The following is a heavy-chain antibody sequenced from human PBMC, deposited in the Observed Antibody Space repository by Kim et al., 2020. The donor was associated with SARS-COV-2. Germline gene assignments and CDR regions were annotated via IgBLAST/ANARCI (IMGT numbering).Heavy chain of an antibody. CDR2: ISSSSSYI. CDR3: ANVGGGYSGYDHQGY. CDR1: GFTFSSYS. D-gene: IGHD5-12*01. V-gene: IGHV3-21*01. Sequence: GGSLRLSCAASGFTFSSYSMNWVRQAPGKGLEWVSSISSSSSYIYYADSVKGRFTISRDNAKNSLYLQMNSLRAEDTAVYYCANVGGGYSGYDHQGYWGQGTLVTVSS. J-gene: IGHJ4*02.